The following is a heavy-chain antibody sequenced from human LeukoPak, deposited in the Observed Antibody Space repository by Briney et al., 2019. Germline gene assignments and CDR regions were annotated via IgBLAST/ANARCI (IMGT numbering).Heavy chain of an antibody. CDR3: ATTESGYDLFFDY. CDR2: IYYSGST. Sequence: SETLSLTCTVSGGPISSYYWSWIRQPPGKGLEWIGYIYYSGSTNYNPSLKSRVTISVDTSKNQFSLKLSSVTAADTAVYYCATTESGYDLFFDYWGQGTLVTVSS. CDR1: GGPISSYY. V-gene: IGHV4-59*01. D-gene: IGHD5-12*01. J-gene: IGHJ4*02.